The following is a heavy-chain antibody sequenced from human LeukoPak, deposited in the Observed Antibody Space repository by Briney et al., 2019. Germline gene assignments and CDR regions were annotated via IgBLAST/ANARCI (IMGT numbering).Heavy chain of an antibody. Sequence: PSETLSLTCTVSGGSISSYYWSWIRQPARKGQEWIGRIYTSGSTNYNPSLKSRVTISVDKSKNQFSLKLSSVTAADTAVYYCARAKGYSNYYWFDPWGQGTLVTVSS. CDR3: ARAKGYSNYYWFDP. J-gene: IGHJ5*02. D-gene: IGHD4-11*01. CDR1: GGSISSYY. V-gene: IGHV4-4*07. CDR2: IYTSGST.